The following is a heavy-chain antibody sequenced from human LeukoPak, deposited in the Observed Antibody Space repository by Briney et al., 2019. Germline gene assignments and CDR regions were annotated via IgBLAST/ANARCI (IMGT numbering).Heavy chain of an antibody. Sequence: SETLSLTCTVSGGSISSYYWSWIRQPPGKELEWIGYIYYSGSTNYNPFLKSRVTISVDTSKNQFSLKLSSVTAADTAVYYCARARITVTGYYFDYWGQGTLVTVSS. CDR1: GGSISSYY. D-gene: IGHD4-11*01. CDR2: IYYSGST. CDR3: ARARITVTGYYFDY. J-gene: IGHJ4*02. V-gene: IGHV4-59*01.